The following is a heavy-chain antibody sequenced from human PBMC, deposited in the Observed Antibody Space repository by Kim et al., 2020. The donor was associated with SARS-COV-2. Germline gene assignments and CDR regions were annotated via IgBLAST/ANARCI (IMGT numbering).Heavy chain of an antibody. Sequence: GGSLRLSCAASGLTFSTYAMSWVRQAPGKAPERVSGISNSGHRIYYADSVKGRFSISRDNSKNTLYPQMHSLRAADAAVDYCAKDAETPYDVTGRVQNWGEGTLLTVSS. J-gene: IGHJ1*01. V-gene: IGHV3-23*01. CDR1: GLTFSTYA. CDR3: AKDAETPYDVTGRVQN. D-gene: IGHD3-22*01. CDR2: ISNSGHRI.